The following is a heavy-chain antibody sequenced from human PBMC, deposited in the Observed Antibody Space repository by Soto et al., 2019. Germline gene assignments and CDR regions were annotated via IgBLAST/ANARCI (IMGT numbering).Heavy chain of an antibody. Sequence: EVHLVESGGGLVQPGGSLRLSCAASGFVFSDHDMHWVRQVPGKGLEWVSEIGVAGDTYYPDSVKGRFTISRENARNSLYLHMTSLRAGDTAIYYCVRDRYYGSGSLFENWGQGNPVTVSS. J-gene: IGHJ4*02. CDR3: VRDRYYGSGSLFEN. V-gene: IGHV3-13*01. D-gene: IGHD3-10*01. CDR2: IGVAGDT. CDR1: GFVFSDHD.